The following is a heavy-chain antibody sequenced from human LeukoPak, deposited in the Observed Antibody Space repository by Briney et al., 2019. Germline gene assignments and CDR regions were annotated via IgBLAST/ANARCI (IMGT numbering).Heavy chain of an antibody. V-gene: IGHV1-2*02. CDR1: GYTFTDYY. J-gene: IGHJ4*02. D-gene: IGHD2-2*01. CDR3: ARANALYCSSTSCLFDY. CDR2: LNPNSGGT. Sequence: ASVKVSCKASGYTFTDYYIHWVRPAPGQGLEWMAWLNPNSGGTYYAQNFHDRITLTRDTSISTAYMELSRLRSDDTAIYYCARANALYCSSTSCLFDYWGQGTLVTVSS.